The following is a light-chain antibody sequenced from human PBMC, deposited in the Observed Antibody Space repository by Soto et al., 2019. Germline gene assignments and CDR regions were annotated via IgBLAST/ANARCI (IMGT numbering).Light chain of an antibody. CDR3: AAWDDSLNAYV. CDR1: SSNIGSNT. CDR2: SNN. J-gene: IGLJ1*01. V-gene: IGLV1-44*01. Sequence: QSVLTQPPSASGTPGQGVTISCSGSSSNIGSNTVNWYQQLPGTAPKLLIYSNNQRPSGVPDRFSGSMSGTSASLAISGLQSEDEADYYCAAWDDSLNAYVFGTGTKLTVL.